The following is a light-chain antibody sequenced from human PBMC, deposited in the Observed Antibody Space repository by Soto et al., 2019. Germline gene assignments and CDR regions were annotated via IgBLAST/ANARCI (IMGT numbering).Light chain of an antibody. CDR2: AVS. V-gene: IGLV2-11*01. J-gene: IGLJ3*02. CDR1: SSDVGGYNY. CDR3: CSYAGSYTYWV. Sequence: QSALTQPRSVSGSPGQSVTISCTGTSSDVGGYNYVSWYQQHPGKAPKLMIYAVSKRPSGVPDRVSGSKSGNTASLTISGLQAEDEADYYGCSYAGSYTYWVFGGGTKLTVL.